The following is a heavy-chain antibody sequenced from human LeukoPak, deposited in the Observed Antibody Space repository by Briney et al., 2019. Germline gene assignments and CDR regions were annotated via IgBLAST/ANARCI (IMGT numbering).Heavy chain of an antibody. CDR2: IYYNGYT. Sequence: SETLSLTCNVSGDSVSIYWSWIRQPPGKGLEWIGYIYYNGYTDYNPSLKSRVTISVDTSKNQFSLKLSSVTAADTAVYYCARGGSYPVSWFDPWGQGTLVTVSS. D-gene: IGHD1-26*01. V-gene: IGHV4-59*08. CDR1: GDSVSIY. CDR3: ARGGSYPVSWFDP. J-gene: IGHJ5*02.